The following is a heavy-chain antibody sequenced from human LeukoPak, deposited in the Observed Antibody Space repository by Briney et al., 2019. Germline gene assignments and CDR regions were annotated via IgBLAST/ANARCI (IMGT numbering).Heavy chain of an antibody. J-gene: IGHJ6*03. CDR3: AKDTGMGFWAYYMDV. V-gene: IGHV3-23*01. CDR2: ISGSGGST. D-gene: IGHD3-16*01. Sequence: GGSLRLSCAASGFTFSSYAMSWVRQAPGKGLEWVSAISGSGGSTYYADSVKGRFTISRDNSKNTLYLQMNSLRAEDTAVYYCAKDTGMGFWAYYMDVWGKGTTVTVSS. CDR1: GFTFSSYA.